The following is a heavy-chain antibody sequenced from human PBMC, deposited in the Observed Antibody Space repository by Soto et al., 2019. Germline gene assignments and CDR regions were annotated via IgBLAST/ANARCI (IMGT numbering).Heavy chain of an antibody. CDR1: GFTFSNSA. V-gene: IGHV3-23*01. Sequence: EVQLLESGGGLVQPGGSLRLSCAASGFTFSNSAMSWLRQAPGKGLEWVSSTRGSGGSTYYGTSVQGRFTIARVNSKNTLYLQMHSLRFEDTAVYYCAKASSFSCGTTSYYACYFDYWGQGTLVTVSS. CDR2: TRGSGGST. J-gene: IGHJ4*02. D-gene: IGHD2-2*01. CDR3: AKASSFSCGTTSYYACYFDY.